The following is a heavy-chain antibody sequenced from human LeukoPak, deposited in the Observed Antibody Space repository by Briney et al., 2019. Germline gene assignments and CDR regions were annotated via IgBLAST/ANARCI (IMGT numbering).Heavy chain of an antibody. CDR1: GGSISSSSYY. CDR3: ARGGRETYYDILTGYQTPADWFDP. J-gene: IGHJ5*02. V-gene: IGHV4-39*01. D-gene: IGHD3-9*01. Sequence: SETLSLTCTVSGGSISSSSYYWGWIRQPPGKGLEWIGSNYYSGSTYYNPSLKSRVTISVDTSKNQFSLKLSSVTAADPALYYCARGGRETYYDILTGYQTPADWFDPWGQGTLVTVSS. CDR2: NYYSGST.